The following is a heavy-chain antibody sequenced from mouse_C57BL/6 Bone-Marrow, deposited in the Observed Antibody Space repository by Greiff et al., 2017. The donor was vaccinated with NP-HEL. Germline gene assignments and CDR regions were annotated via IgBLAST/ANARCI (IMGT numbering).Heavy chain of an antibody. CDR2: IHPNSGST. J-gene: IGHJ2*01. V-gene: IGHV1-64*01. CDR1: GYTFTSYW. Sequence: QVQLKQPGAELVKPGASVKLSCKASGYTFTSYWMHWVKQRPGQGLEWIGMIHPNSGSTNYNEKFKSKATLTVDKSSSTAYMQLSSLTSEDSAVYYGARGDYYGTLDYWGQGTTLTVSS. CDR3: ARGDYYGTLDY. D-gene: IGHD1-1*01.